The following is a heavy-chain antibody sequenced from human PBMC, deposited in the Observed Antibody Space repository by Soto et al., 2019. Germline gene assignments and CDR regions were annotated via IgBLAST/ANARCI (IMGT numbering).Heavy chain of an antibody. CDR3: ARAGGSWDIVVVVAPEPNWFDP. V-gene: IGHV4-31*03. D-gene: IGHD2-15*01. J-gene: IGHJ5*02. Sequence: SETLSLTCTVSGGSISSGGYYWSWIRQHPGKGLEWIGYIYYSGSTYYNPSLKSRVTISVDTSKNQFSLKLSSVTAADTAVYYCARAGGSWDIVVVVAPEPNWFDPWGQGTLVTVSS. CDR2: IYYSGST. CDR1: GGSISSGGYY.